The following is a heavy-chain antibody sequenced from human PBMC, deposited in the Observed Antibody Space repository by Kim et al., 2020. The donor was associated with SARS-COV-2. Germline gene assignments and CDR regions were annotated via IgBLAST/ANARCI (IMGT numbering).Heavy chain of an antibody. D-gene: IGHD3-10*01. CDR2: ISWDGGST. V-gene: IGHV3-43*01. CDR3: AKDYGSGTTGPFDY. Sequence: GGSLRLSCAASGFTFDDYTMHWVRQAPGKGLEWVSLISWDGGSTYYADSVKGRFTISRDNSKNSLYLQMNSLRTEDTALYYCAKDYGSGTTGPFDYWGQGTLVTVSS. CDR1: GFTFDDYT. J-gene: IGHJ4*02.